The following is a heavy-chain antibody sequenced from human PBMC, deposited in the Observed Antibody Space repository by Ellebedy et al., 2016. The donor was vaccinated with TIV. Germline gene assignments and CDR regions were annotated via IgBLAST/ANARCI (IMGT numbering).Heavy chain of an antibody. CDR3: ARALGGGDCY. D-gene: IGHD2-21*02. CDR2: IKQDGSEK. Sequence: GESLKISXAASGFTFSNYWMSWVRQAPGKGLEWVANIKQDGSEKHYVDSVKGRFTISRDNAKSSLYLQMNSLRVEDTAVYYCARALGGGDCYWGQGTLVTVSS. J-gene: IGHJ4*02. V-gene: IGHV3-7*01. CDR1: GFTFSNYW.